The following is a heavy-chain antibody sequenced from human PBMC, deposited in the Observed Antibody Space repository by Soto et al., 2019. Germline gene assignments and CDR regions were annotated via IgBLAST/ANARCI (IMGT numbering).Heavy chain of an antibody. CDR1: GFTFGDYA. J-gene: IGHJ3*02. CDR3: TRDYSLKNYDFWSGYYTGDAFDI. D-gene: IGHD3-3*01. Sequence: LRLSCTASGFTFGDYAMSWVRQAPGKGLEWVGFIRSKAYGGTTEYAASVKGRFTISRDDSKSIAYLQMNSLKTEDTAVYYCTRDYSLKNYDFWSGYYTGDAFDIWGQGTMVTVSS. V-gene: IGHV3-49*04. CDR2: IRSKAYGGTT.